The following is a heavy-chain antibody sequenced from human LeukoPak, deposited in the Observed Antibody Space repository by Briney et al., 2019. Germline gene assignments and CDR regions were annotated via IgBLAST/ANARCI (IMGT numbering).Heavy chain of an antibody. CDR1: GGSVSSGSYY. CDR2: IYYSGST. J-gene: IGHJ3*02. Sequence: PSETLSLTCTVSGGSVSSGSYYWSWIRQPPGKGLEWIGYIYYSGSTNYNPSLKSRVTISVDTSKNQFSLKLSSVTAADTAVYYCAREWRWLSPVGAFDIWGQGTMVTVSS. CDR3: AREWRWLSPVGAFDI. D-gene: IGHD3-22*01. V-gene: IGHV4-61*01.